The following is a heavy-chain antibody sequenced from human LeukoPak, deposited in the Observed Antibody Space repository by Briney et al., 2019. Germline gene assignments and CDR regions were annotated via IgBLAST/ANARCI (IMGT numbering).Heavy chain of an antibody. CDR1: ADSLSINSAA. D-gene: IGHD2-2*01. CDR3: ARDLCSSSNCPNNWIDP. Sequence: SPTLSLTFAISADSLSINSAAWNWIRQSPSRGLECLGSTYYRSKWYNDYAISVKSRITINRDTSKNQFSLHLNSVTPEDTAVYYCARDLCSSSNCPNNWIDPWGQGTLVTVSS. V-gene: IGHV6-1*01. CDR2: TYYRSKWYN. J-gene: IGHJ5*02.